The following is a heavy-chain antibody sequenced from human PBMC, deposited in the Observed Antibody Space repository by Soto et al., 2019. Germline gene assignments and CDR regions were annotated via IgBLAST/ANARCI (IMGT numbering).Heavy chain of an antibody. V-gene: IGHV1-69*01. CDR2: IVPVFGTT. D-gene: IGHD6-19*01. Sequence: QVHLVQSGAEVKKPGSSVNVSCKASRDTFRSYTITWVRQAPGKGLEWLGGIVPVFGTTKYAQTLEDRVTITADESTTTIYMEMSSLRYDDTAVYYCARGRISVAAFDYWGQGILVTVSS. CDR1: RDTFRSYT. CDR3: ARGRISVAAFDY. J-gene: IGHJ4*02.